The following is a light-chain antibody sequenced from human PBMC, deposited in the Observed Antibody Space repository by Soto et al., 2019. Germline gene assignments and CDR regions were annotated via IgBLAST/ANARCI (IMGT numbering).Light chain of an antibody. CDR2: DAS. V-gene: IGKV3-11*01. J-gene: IGKJ4*01. CDR1: QSVSSF. CDR3: HQRSSWPLT. Sequence: EIVLTQAPATLALSPGERATLSCRASQSVSSFLAWYQQKPGQAPRLLIYDASKRATGISARFSGSGSGTDLTLTISSLEPEDLAVYYCHQRSSWPLTFGGGTKVEIK.